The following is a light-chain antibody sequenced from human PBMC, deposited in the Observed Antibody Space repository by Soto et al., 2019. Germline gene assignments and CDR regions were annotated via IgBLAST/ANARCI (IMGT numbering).Light chain of an antibody. V-gene: IGKV4-1*01. J-gene: IGKJ4*01. Sequence: DIVMTQSPDSLAVSLGDRATINCKSSQSVLYRINNKIYLAWYQQKAGQPPKLLVFWASTRESGVPDRFSGSGSGTDFTLTISSLQAEDVAVYYCQQYYSTPLTFGGGTKVEIK. CDR1: QSVLYRINNKIY. CDR2: WAS. CDR3: QQYYSTPLT.